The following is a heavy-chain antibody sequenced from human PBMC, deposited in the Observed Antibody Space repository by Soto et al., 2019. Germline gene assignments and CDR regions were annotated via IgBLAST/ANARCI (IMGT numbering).Heavy chain of an antibody. V-gene: IGHV5-51*01. D-gene: IGHD1-26*01. CDR2: IYPGDSDT. CDR3: ATAYRGGYYYYGMDV. CDR1: GYSFTSYW. Sequence: GESLKISCKGSGYSFTSYWIGWVRQMPGKGLEWMGIIYPGDSDTRYSPSFQGQVTISADKSISTAYLQWSSLKASDTAMYYCATAYRGGYYYYGMDVWGQGTTVTVPQ. J-gene: IGHJ6*01.